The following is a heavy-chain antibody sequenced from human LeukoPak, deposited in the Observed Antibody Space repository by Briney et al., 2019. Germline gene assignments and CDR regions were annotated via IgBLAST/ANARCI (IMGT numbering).Heavy chain of an antibody. Sequence: ASVKVSCKASGYTFTSYAMHWVRQAPGQRLEWMGWINAGNGNTKYSQKFQGRVTITRDTSASTAYMELSSLRSEDTAVYYCARAEVWYSSGWYFFDPWGQGTLVTVSS. J-gene: IGHJ5*02. V-gene: IGHV1-3*01. CDR3: ARAEVWYSSGWYFFDP. CDR2: INAGNGNT. CDR1: GYTFTSYA. D-gene: IGHD6-19*01.